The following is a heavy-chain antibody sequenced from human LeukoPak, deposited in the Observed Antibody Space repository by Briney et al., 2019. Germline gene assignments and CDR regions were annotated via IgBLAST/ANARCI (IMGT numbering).Heavy chain of an antibody. J-gene: IGHJ6*02. CDR2: IKQDGSEK. V-gene: IGHV3-7*01. Sequence: GGSLILSCAASGFTFSSYWMSRVRQAPGKGLEWVANIKQDGSEKHYVDSVKGRFAISRDNAKNSLYLQMDSLRAEDTAVYYCATISYFYGMDVWGQGTTVPVSS. CDR1: GFTFSSYW. CDR3: ATISYFYGMDV.